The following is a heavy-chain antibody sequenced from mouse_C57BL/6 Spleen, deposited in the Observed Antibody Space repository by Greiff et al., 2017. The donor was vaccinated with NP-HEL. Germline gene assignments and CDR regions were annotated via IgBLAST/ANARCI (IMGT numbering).Heavy chain of an antibody. CDR1: GYSITSGYY. D-gene: IGHD1-1*01. CDR3: ARGAYYYGFGY. Sequence: ESGPGLVKPSQSLSLTCSVTGYSITSGYYWNWIRQFPGNKLEWMGYISYDGSHNSNPSLKNRISITRDTSKNQCFLKLNSVTTEDTATYYCARGAYYYGFGYWGQGTTLTVSS. CDR2: ISYDGSH. V-gene: IGHV3-6*01. J-gene: IGHJ2*01.